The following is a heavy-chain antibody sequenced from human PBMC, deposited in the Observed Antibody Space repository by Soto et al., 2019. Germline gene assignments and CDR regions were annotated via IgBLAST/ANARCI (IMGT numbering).Heavy chain of an antibody. CDR3: ARATYGDNNYYYHYYYIDV. CDR1: GGSFSGYY. J-gene: IGHJ6*03. Sequence: SETLSLTCAVYGGSFSGYYWSWIRQPPGKGLEWIGEINHSGSTNYNPSLKSRVTISVDTSKNQFSLKLSSVTAADTAVYYCARATYGDNNYYYHYYYIDVWGKGTTVTVSS. D-gene: IGHD4-17*01. V-gene: IGHV4-34*01. CDR2: INHSGST.